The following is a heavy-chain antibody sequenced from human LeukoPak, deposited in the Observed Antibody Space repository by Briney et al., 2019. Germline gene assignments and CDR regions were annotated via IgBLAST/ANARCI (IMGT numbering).Heavy chain of an antibody. J-gene: IGHJ4*02. CDR3: ARSDWVKYYDSSGYYYVDI. CDR1: GGSISSYY. D-gene: IGHD3-22*01. V-gene: IGHV4-59*08. CDR2: IYYSGST. Sequence: KPSETLSLTCTVSGGSISSYYWSWIRQPPGKGLEWIGYIYYSGSTNYNPSLKSRVTISVDTSKNQFSLKLSSVTAADTAVYYCARSDWVKYYDSSGYYYVDIWGQGTLVTVSS.